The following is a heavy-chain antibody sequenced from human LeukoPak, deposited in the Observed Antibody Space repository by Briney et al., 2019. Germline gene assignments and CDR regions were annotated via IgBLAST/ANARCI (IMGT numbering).Heavy chain of an antibody. CDR1: GDSVSSNSAA. CDR3: ARDSSPLHCSGGSCREYGMDV. J-gene: IGHJ6*02. Sequence: SQTLSLTCAISGDSVSSNSAAWNWIRQSPSRGLEWLGRTYYRSKWYTDYDVSVKSRITINPDTSKNQFSLQLNSVTPEDTAVYYCARDSSPLHCSGGSCREYGMDVWGQGTTVTVSS. D-gene: IGHD2-15*01. CDR2: TYYRSKWYT. V-gene: IGHV6-1*01.